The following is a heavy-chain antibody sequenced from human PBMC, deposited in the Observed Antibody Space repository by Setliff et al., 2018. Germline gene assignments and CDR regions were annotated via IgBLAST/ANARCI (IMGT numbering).Heavy chain of an antibody. D-gene: IGHD3-22*01. V-gene: IGHV4-39*07. CDR2: TYYSGST. Sequence: SETLSLTCTVSGASVSGNSYYWGWIRQPPGKGLEWIASTYYSGSTYYNPSLKSRVTISVDTYKNQFSLKLTPVTAADTAVYYCARAPRYFDPTGSYFDFWGQGTLVTSPQ. CDR1: GASVSGNSYY. CDR3: ARAPRYFDPTGSYFDF. J-gene: IGHJ4*02.